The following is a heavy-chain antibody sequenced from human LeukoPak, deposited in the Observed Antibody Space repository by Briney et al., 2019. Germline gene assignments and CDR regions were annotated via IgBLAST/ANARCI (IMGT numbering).Heavy chain of an antibody. V-gene: IGHV3-53*01. Sequence: GGSLRLSCAASGFTVSSNYMSWVRQAPGKGLEWVSVIYSGGSTYYADSVKGRFTISRDNSKNTLYLQMNSLRAEDAAVYYCARDRDPYYFDYWGQGTLVTVSS. CDR3: ARDRDPYYFDY. J-gene: IGHJ4*02. CDR1: GFTVSSNY. CDR2: IYSGGST.